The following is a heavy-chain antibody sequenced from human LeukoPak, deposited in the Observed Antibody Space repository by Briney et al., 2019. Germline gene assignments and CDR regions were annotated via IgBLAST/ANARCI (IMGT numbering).Heavy chain of an antibody. CDR1: GGSISSYY. CDR3: ARDRIVVVPAAIAGYYYYYGMDV. Sequence: WETLSLTCTVSGGSISSYYWSWIRQPPGKGLEWIGYIYYSGSTNYNPSLKSRVTISVDTSKNQFSLKLSSVTAADTAVYYCARDRIVVVPAAIAGYYYYYGMDVWGKGTTVTVSS. D-gene: IGHD2-2*01. V-gene: IGHV4-59*01. CDR2: IYYSGST. J-gene: IGHJ6*04.